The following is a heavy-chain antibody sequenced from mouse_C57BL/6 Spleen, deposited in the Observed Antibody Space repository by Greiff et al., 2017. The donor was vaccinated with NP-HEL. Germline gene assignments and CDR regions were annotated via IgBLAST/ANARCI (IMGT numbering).Heavy chain of an antibody. Sequence: QVQLKQPGAELVRPGTSVKLSCKASGYTFTSYWMHWVKQRPGQGLEWIGVIDPSDSYTNYNQKFKGKATLTVDTSSSTAYMQLSSLTSEDSAVYYCARDIRYPVAMDYWGQGTSVTVSS. V-gene: IGHV1-59*01. D-gene: IGHD1-1*01. CDR2: IDPSDSYT. J-gene: IGHJ4*01. CDR1: GYTFTSYW. CDR3: ARDIRYPVAMDY.